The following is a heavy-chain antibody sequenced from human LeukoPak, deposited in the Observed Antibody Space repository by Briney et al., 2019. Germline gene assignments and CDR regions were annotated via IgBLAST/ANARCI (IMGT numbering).Heavy chain of an antibody. CDR2: TYYRSKWFS. CDR1: GDSVSRNSAA. V-gene: IGHV6-1*01. CDR3: AASPSGSYPDS. J-gene: IGHJ4*02. Sequence: SQTLSLTCAISGDSVSRNSAAWNWLRQSPSRGLEWLGRTYYRSKWFSDYAVSVKSRITLNADTSKNQFSLQLNSVTPDDTAVYYCAASPSGSYPDSWGQGALVTVSS. D-gene: IGHD1-26*01.